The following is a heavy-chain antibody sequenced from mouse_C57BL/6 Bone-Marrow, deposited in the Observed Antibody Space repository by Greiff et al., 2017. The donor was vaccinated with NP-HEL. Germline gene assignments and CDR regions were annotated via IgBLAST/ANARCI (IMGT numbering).Heavy chain of an antibody. CDR2: IYPGDGDT. CDR1: GYAFSSSW. V-gene: IGHV1-82*01. D-gene: IGHD2-4*01. Sequence: QVQLQQSGPELVKPGASVKISCKASGYAFSSSWMNWVKQRPGKGLEWIGRIYPGDGDTNYNGKFKGKATLTADKSSSTAYMQLSSLTSEDSAVYFCAIYYDYDGRFYAMDYWGQGTSVTVSS. J-gene: IGHJ4*01. CDR3: AIYYDYDGRFYAMDY.